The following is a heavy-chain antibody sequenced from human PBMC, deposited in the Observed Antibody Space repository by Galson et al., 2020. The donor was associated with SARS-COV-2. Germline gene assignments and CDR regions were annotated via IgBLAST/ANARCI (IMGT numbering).Heavy chain of an antibody. CDR2: ISYDGSNK. CDR1: GFTFSSYG. Sequence: QLGESLKISCAASGFTFSSYGMHWVRQAPGKGLEWVAVISYDGSNKYYADSVKGRFTISRDNSKNTLYLQMNSLRAEDTAVYYCARESSGSYSLEYYYYYYGMDVWGQGTTVTVSS. CDR3: ARESSGSYSLEYYYYYYGMDV. D-gene: IGHD1-26*01. V-gene: IGHV3-30*03. J-gene: IGHJ6*02.